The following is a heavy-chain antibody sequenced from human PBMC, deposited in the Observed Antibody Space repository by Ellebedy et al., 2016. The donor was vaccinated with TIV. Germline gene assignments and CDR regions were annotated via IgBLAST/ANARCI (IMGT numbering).Heavy chain of an antibody. CDR2: FGVSGDST. CDR3: AWEVPEGDFGS. D-gene: IGHD2-2*01. Sequence: GESLKISCTASGFTFSSYAMSWVRQAPGKGLEWVSGFGVSGDSTYYADSVKGRFTISRDNSKNTLYLQMNSLKTEDTAVYYCAWEVPEGDFGSWGQGSLVTVSS. CDR1: GFTFSSYA. V-gene: IGHV3-23*01. J-gene: IGHJ4*02.